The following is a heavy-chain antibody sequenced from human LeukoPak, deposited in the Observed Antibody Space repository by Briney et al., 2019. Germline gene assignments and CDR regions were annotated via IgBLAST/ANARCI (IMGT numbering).Heavy chain of an antibody. J-gene: IGHJ4*02. CDR2: IWYDGSNK. V-gene: IGHV3-33*01. CDR1: GFTFSSYG. D-gene: IGHD3-16*01. CDR3: ARDGGSRRLEYYFDY. Sequence: GGSLRLSCAASGFTFSSYGMHWVRQAPGKGLEWVAVIWYDGSNKYYADSVKGRFTISRDNSKNTLYLQMNSLRAEDTAVYYCARDGGSRRLEYYFDYWGQGTLVTVSS.